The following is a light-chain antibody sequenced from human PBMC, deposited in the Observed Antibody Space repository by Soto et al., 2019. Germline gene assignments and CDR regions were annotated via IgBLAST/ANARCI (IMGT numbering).Light chain of an antibody. CDR3: CSYAGSSTL. CDR1: SSDVGSYNL. Sequence: QSVLTQPASVSGSPGQSITISCTGTSSDVGSYNLVSWYQQHPGKAPKLMIYEVSKRPSGVSNRFSGSKSGNTASLTISGLQAEEEADYYCCSYAGSSTLFGTGTKVPVL. V-gene: IGLV2-23*02. CDR2: EVS. J-gene: IGLJ1*01.